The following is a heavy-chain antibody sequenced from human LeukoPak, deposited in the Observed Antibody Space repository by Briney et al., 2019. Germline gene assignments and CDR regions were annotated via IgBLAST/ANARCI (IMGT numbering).Heavy chain of an antibody. J-gene: IGHJ4*02. D-gene: IGHD3-10*01. V-gene: IGHV4-59*01. CDR2: IYYSGST. CDR1: GGSISSYY. CDR3: ASSKVRGVIRALDY. Sequence: SETLSLTCTASGGSISSYYWSWIRQPPGKGLEWIGYIYYSGSTNYYPSLKSRVTISVDTSKNQFSLKLSSVTAADTAVYYCASSKVRGVIRALDYWGQGTLVTVSS.